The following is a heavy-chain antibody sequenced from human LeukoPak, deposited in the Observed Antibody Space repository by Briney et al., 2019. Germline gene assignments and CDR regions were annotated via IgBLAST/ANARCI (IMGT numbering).Heavy chain of an antibody. J-gene: IGHJ4*02. CDR3: AKDGNDILTGYYPC. D-gene: IGHD3-9*01. V-gene: IGHV3-9*01. CDR1: GFTFDDYA. Sequence: GRSLRLSCAASGFTFDDYAMHWVWQAPGKGLEWVSGISWNSGSIGYADSVKGRFTISRDNAKNSLYLQMNSLRAEDTALYYCAKDGNDILTGYYPCWGQGTLVTVSS. CDR2: ISWNSGSI.